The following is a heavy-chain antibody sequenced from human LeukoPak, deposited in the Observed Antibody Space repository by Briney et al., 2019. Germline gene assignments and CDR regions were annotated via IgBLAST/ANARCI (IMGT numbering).Heavy chain of an antibody. Sequence: GGSLRLSCSASGFTFGDYAMNWFRQAPGKGLEWVGFIRSKAYGGTTEYAASVKGRFTISRDDSKSIAYLQMNSLKIEDTGLYYCTRDRPRYDYVDYRDTFDIWGQGTMVTVSS. CDR3: TRDRPRYDYVDYRDTFDI. J-gene: IGHJ3*02. D-gene: IGHD4-17*01. CDR1: GFTFGDYA. V-gene: IGHV3-49*03. CDR2: IRSKAYGGTT.